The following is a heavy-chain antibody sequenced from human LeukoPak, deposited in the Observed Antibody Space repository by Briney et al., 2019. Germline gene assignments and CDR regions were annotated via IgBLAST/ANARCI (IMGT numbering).Heavy chain of an antibody. Sequence: SETLSLTCTVSGGSISSSSYYWAWIRQPPGKGLEWIGSIYYSGSTYYNSSLKSRVTISVDTSKNQFSLKLTSVTAAETAVYYCVAAVAAIDYWGQRTLVTVSS. D-gene: IGHD2-15*01. CDR3: VAAVAAIDY. V-gene: IGHV4-39*01. J-gene: IGHJ4*02. CDR1: GGSISSSSYY. CDR2: IYYSGST.